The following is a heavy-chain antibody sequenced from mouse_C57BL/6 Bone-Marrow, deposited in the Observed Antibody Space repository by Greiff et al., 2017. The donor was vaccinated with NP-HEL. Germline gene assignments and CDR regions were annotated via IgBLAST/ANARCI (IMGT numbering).Heavy chain of an antibody. CDR2: IDPEKGDT. Sequence: EVKLQESGAELVRPGASVKLSCTASGFNIKDDYMHWVKQRPEQGLEWIGWIDPEKGDTEYASKFQGKATITADTSSNTAYLQLSSLTSEDTAVYYCTPLMAVLPPYWGQGTLVTVSA. V-gene: IGHV14-4*01. D-gene: IGHD1-1*02. J-gene: IGHJ3*01. CDR1: GFNIKDDY. CDR3: TPLMAVLPPY.